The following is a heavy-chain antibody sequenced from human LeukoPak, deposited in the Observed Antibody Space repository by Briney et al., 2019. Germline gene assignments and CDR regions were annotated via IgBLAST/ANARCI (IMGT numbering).Heavy chain of an antibody. CDR2: INPYSGGT. CDR1: GYTFTGYY. D-gene: IGHD2-2*01. V-gene: IGHV1-2*02. J-gene: IGHJ5*02. CDR3: ARVVHRYCSSTSCYLIRDDKGRWFDP. Sequence: ASVKVSCKASGYTFTGYYMHWVRQAPGQGLEWMGWINPYSGGTNYAQKFQGRVTMTRDTSISTAYMELSRLRSDDTAVYYCARVVHRYCSSTSCYLIRDDKGRWFDPWGQGTLVIVSS.